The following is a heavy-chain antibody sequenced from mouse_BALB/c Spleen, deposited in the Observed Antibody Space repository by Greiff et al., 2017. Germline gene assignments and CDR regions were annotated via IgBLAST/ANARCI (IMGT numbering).Heavy chain of an antibody. V-gene: IGHV3-6*02. Sequence: ESGPGLVKPSQSLSLTCSVTGYSITSGYYWNWIRQFPGNKLEWMGYISYDGRNNYNPSLKNRISITRDTSKNQFFLKLNSVTTEDTVTYYGARHYGGAWFAYWGQGTLVTVSA. J-gene: IGHJ3*01. CDR1: GYSITSGYY. D-gene: IGHD1-1*01. CDR3: ARHYGGAWFAY. CDR2: ISYDGRN.